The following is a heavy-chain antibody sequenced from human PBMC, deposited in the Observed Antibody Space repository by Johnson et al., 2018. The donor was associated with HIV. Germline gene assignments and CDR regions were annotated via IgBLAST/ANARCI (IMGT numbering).Heavy chain of an antibody. CDR3: ARDADSDAFDI. CDR1: GFTFSSYA. D-gene: IGHD2-21*02. CDR2: ISDDGTNK. V-gene: IGHV3-30-3*01. Sequence: VQLLESGGGVVQPGRSLRLSCAASGFTFSSYAMHWVRQAPGKGLEWVAVISDDGTNKYYADSVKGRFTISRDNSENTLYLQMNSLRTDDTAVYYCARDADSDAFDIWGQGTLVTVSS. J-gene: IGHJ3*02.